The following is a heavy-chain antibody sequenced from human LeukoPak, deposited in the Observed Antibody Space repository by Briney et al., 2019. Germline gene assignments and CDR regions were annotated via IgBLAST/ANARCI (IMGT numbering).Heavy chain of an antibody. CDR3: AKEHYYDSSGSWYFDL. CDR2: ISYDGSNK. Sequence: GGSLRLSCAASGFTFSSYGVHWVRQAPGKGLEWVAVISYDGSNKYYADSVKGRFTISRDNSKNTLYLQMNSLRAEDTAVYYCAKEHYYDSSGSWYFDLWGRGTLVTVSS. D-gene: IGHD3-22*01. J-gene: IGHJ2*01. V-gene: IGHV3-30*18. CDR1: GFTFSSYG.